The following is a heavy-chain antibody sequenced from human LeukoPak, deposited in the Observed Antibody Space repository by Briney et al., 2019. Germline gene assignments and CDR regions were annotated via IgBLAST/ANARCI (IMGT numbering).Heavy chain of an antibody. J-gene: IGHJ4*02. Sequence: AETLSLTCTASGGSISSYSWSWIRQPPGKGLEWIGYIYYSGSTNYNPSLKSRVTISVDTSKNQFSLKLSSVTAADTAVYYCASLDLAAAGSGFDYWGQGTLVTVSS. V-gene: IGHV4-59*01. CDR3: ASLDLAAAGSGFDY. CDR2: IYYSGST. D-gene: IGHD6-13*01. CDR1: GGSISSYS.